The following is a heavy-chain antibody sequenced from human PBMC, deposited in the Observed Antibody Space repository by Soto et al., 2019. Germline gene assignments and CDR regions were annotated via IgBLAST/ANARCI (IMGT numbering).Heavy chain of an antibody. CDR2: IIPMFGTS. J-gene: IGHJ5*02. V-gene: IGHV1-69*06. CDR1: GGTLSSSG. Sequence: EASVKVSCKASGGTLSSSGISWVRQAPGQGLEWMGDIIPMFGTSNYARRFQGRVTISADKLTSTVYMALSSLRSEDTAMYYCARRTAHNWLDPWGQGTLVTVSS. CDR3: ARRTAHNWLDP.